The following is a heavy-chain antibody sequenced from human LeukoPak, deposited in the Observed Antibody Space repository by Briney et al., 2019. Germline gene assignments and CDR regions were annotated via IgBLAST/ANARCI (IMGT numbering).Heavy chain of an antibody. V-gene: IGHV4-34*01. CDR3: ARTQATVTPRDGYYYSMDV. CDR1: GGSFSGYH. Sequence: SETLSLTRAVYGGSFSGYHWRGIRQPPGKGVEGRGEINHSGSTNYNPSLKSRVTLSLDTPTNQFSLKLSSLSAADTAVYNCARTQATVTPRDGYYYSMDVWGKRTTVTTSS. CDR2: INHSGST. J-gene: IGHJ6*03. D-gene: IGHD4-17*01.